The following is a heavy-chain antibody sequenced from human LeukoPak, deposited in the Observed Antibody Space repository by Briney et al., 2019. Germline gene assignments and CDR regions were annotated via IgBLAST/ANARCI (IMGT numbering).Heavy chain of an antibody. D-gene: IGHD2-2*01. V-gene: IGHV4-59*01. J-gene: IGHJ4*02. CDR3: ASVVPAAKGPIS. CDR2: IYYSGST. CDR1: GGSISSYY. Sequence: SETLSLTCTVSGGSISSYYWSWIRQPPGKGREWIGYIYYSGSTNYNPSLKSRVTISVDTSKNQFSLKLSSVPAADTAVYYCASVVPAAKGPISWGQGTLVTVSS.